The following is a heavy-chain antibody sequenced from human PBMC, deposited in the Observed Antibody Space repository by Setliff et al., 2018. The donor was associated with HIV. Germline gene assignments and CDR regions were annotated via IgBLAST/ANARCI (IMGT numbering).Heavy chain of an antibody. D-gene: IGHD3-9*01. CDR1: GYSLTELS. CDR3: ATSGFYDILTGPTPGVFDI. Sequence: ASVKVSCKVSGYSLTELSIHWVRQAPGEGLEWMGGFDPEDDETVYAEKFQGRVTMTEDTSTDTAYMALSSLRSEDTAMYYCATSGFYDILTGPTPGVFDIWGQGTGSPSPQ. V-gene: IGHV1-24*01. CDR2: FDPEDDET. J-gene: IGHJ3*02.